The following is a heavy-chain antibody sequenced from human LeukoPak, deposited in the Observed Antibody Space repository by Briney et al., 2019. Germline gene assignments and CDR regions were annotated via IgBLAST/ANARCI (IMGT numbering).Heavy chain of an antibody. CDR3: ASYYYGSGSYYSNWFDP. D-gene: IGHD3-10*01. V-gene: IGHV1-69*06. J-gene: IGHJ5*02. CDR1: GGTFSNYA. Sequence: ASVKVSCKASGGTFSNYAINWVRQAPGQGLEWMGRIIPSFGTPNDAQKFQGRVTITADKSTSTAYMELSSLRSEDTAVYYCASYYYGSGSYYSNWFDPWGQGTLVTVSS. CDR2: IIPSFGTP.